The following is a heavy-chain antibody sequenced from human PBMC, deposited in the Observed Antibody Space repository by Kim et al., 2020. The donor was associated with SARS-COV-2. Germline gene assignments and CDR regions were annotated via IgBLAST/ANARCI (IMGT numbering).Heavy chain of an antibody. V-gene: IGHV4-39*01. J-gene: IGHJ4*02. CDR3: ASRSYCSSTSWPDY. Sequence: PSLKNRVTISVDTSKNQFSLKLSSVTAADTAVYYCASRSYCSSTSWPDYWGQGTLVTVSS. D-gene: IGHD2-2*01.